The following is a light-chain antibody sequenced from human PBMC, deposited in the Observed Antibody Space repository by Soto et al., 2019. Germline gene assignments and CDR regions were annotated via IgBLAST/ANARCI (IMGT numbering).Light chain of an antibody. CDR1: SSNIGAGYD. V-gene: IGLV1-40*01. CDR2: ANT. J-gene: IGLJ1*01. Sequence: QSVLTQPPSVSGAPGQRVTISCTGSSSNIGAGYDVHWYQQLPGAAPKLLIYANTNRPSGVPGRFSGSKSGTSASLAITGLQAEDEADYYCGTWDSSFYVFGTGTKVTVL. CDR3: GTWDSSFYV.